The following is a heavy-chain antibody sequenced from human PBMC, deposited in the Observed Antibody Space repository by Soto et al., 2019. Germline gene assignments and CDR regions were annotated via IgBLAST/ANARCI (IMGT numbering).Heavy chain of an antibody. CDR2: IYYSGST. CDR1: GGSISSYC. D-gene: IGHD3-3*01. CDR3: ARRAFWSGYPQYYLIPFEDV. J-gene: IGHJ6*04. Sequence: SETLSLTCTVSGGSISSYCWSWIRQPPGKGLEWIGYIYYSGSTNYNPSLKSRVTISVDTSKNQFSLKLSSVTAADTAVYYCARRAFWSGYPQYYLIPFEDVRRKGTTVTVCS. V-gene: IGHV4-59*08.